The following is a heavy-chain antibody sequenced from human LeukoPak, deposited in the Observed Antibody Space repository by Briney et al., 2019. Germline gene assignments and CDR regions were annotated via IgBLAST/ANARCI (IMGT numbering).Heavy chain of an antibody. Sequence: PGRSLRLSCAASGFTFSSYAMHWVRQAPGKGLESVAVISYDGSNKYYADSVKGRFTISRDNSKNTLYLQMNSLRAEDTAVYYCARAEIVVVMPIDYWGQGTLVTVSS. V-gene: IGHV3-30*04. CDR2: ISYDGSNK. CDR1: GFTFSSYA. D-gene: IGHD3-22*01. CDR3: ARAEIVVVMPIDY. J-gene: IGHJ4*02.